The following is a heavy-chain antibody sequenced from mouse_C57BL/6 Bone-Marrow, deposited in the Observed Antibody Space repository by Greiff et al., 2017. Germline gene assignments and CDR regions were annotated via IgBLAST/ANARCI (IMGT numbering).Heavy chain of an antibody. CDR2: IYPGSGST. V-gene: IGHV1-55*01. J-gene: IGHJ1*03. Sequence: VQLQQSGAELVKPGASVKMSCTASGYTFTSYWITWVKQRPGQGLEWIGDIYPGSGSTNYNEKFKSKATLTVDTSSSTAYMQLSSLTSEDSAVYYGARPYASNDWYFDVWGTGTTVTVSA. D-gene: IGHD2-5*01. CDR1: GYTFTSYW. CDR3: ARPYASNDWYFDV.